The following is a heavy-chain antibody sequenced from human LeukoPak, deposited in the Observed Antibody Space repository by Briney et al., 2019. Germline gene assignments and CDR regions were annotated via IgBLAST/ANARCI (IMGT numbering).Heavy chain of an antibody. J-gene: IGHJ4*02. V-gene: IGHV4-39*01. CDR2: ICYRGCA. Sequence: SETLSLTSGVSGDSISSSNHYWRWIRQPPGKGLEWIGSICYRGCAYYNKSLKSRVTISVDTSKNQFSLKLSSVTAADTAVYYCARHVWKYYFDSWGQGTLVTVSS. CDR1: GDSISSSNHY. D-gene: IGHD2-8*01. CDR3: ARHVWKYYFDS.